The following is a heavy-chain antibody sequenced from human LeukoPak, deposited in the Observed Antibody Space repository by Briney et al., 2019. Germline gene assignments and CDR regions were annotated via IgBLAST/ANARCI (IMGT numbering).Heavy chain of an antibody. D-gene: IGHD6-19*01. CDR3: ASGGVGWYFLLDY. J-gene: IGHJ4*02. CDR2: INPSGGST. CDR1: GYTFTSYY. Sequence: ASVKVSCKASGYTFTSYYMHGVRQAPGQGLEWMGIINPSGGSTGYAQKFQGRVTMTRDMSTSTVYMELSSLRSEDTAVYYCASGGVGWYFLLDYWGQGTLVTVSS. V-gene: IGHV1-46*01.